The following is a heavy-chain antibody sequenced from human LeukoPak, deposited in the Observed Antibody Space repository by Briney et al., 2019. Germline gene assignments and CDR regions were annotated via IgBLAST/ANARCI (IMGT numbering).Heavy chain of an antibody. V-gene: IGHV4-39*01. CDR3: ARRGAWELHDAFDI. CDR2: IYYSGST. J-gene: IGHJ3*02. Sequence: SETLSLTCTVSGGSISSSSYYWGWIRQPPGKGLEWIGSIYYSGSTYYNPSPKSRVTISVDTSKNQFSLKLSSVTAADTAVYYCARRGAWELHDAFDIWGQGTMVTVSS. D-gene: IGHD1-26*01. CDR1: GGSISSSSYY.